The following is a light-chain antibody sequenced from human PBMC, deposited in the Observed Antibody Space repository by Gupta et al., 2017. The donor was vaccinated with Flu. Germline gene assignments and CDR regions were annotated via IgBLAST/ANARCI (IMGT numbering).Light chain of an antibody. J-gene: IGLJ2*01. CDR3: TSNAGSNGLL. V-gene: IGLV2-8*01. CDR1: SSDVGAYNF. Sequence: QFSLTQPPSAPGSPGPSVTISCTGTSSDVGAYNFVSWYQQHPGKSTKLMIYDVNKRPSGVPQRFSGSKCGNTASLTVSGLQGEDEADYYCTSNAGSNGLLFGGWTKLTVL. CDR2: DVN.